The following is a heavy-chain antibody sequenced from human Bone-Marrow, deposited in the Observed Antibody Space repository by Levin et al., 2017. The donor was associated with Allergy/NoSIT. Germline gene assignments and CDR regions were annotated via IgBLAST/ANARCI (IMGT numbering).Heavy chain of an antibody. J-gene: IGHJ4*02. CDR2: IPYDGNNK. V-gene: IGHV3-30-3*01. CDR1: GFAFIRYA. D-gene: IGHD2-8*02. Sequence: QPGGSLRLSCAASGFAFIRYAMHWVRQAPGKGLEWVAVIPYDGNNKYYVDSVKGRFTISRDNSKNTLSLQMNSLRPDDTAVYYCVRTRIGYCSGGSCSLDFWGQGTLVTVSS. CDR3: VRTRIGYCSGGSCSLDF.